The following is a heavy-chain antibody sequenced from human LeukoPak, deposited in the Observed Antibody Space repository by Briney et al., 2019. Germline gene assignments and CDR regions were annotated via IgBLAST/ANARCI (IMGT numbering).Heavy chain of an antibody. V-gene: IGHV4-59*01. CDR1: GGSISSYY. D-gene: IGHD3-10*01. CDR2: VYYSGST. Sequence: PSETLSLTCTVSGGSISSYYWSWIRQPPGKGLEWIGYVYYSGSTNYNPSLKSRVTIPVDTSKNQFSLKLSSVTAADTAVYYCARNVLLWFGELIDWGQGTLVTVSS. J-gene: IGHJ4*02. CDR3: ARNVLLWFGELID.